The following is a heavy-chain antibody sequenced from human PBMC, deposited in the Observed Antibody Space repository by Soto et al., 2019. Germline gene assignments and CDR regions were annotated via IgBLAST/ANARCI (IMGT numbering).Heavy chain of an antibody. Sequence: GGSLRLSCAASGFTFSDYYMSWIRQAPGKGLEWVSYISTSTGYTNYAYSVKGRFTISRDNAKNSLYLQMNSLRAEDTAVYYCARRPAAGNWFDLWGQGTLVTVSS. J-gene: IGHJ5*02. CDR3: ARRPAAGNWFDL. CDR2: ISTSTGYT. V-gene: IGHV3-11*06. D-gene: IGHD2-2*01. CDR1: GFTFSDYY.